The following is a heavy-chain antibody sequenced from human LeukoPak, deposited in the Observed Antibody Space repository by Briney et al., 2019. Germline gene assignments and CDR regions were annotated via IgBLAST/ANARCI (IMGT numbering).Heavy chain of an antibody. CDR3: ARDQRLYYGSGSYYPLDY. J-gene: IGHJ4*02. CDR1: GGTFSSYA. CDR2: IIPILGIA. Sequence: ASVKASCKASGGTFSSYAISWVRQAPGQGLEWMGRIIPILGIANYAQKFQGRVTITADKSTSTAYMELSSLRSEDTAVYYCARDQRLYYGSGSYYPLDYWGQGTLVTASS. D-gene: IGHD3-10*01. V-gene: IGHV1-69*04.